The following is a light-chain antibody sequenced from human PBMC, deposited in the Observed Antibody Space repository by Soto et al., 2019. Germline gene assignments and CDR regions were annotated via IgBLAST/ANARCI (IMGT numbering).Light chain of an antibody. V-gene: IGKV3-20*01. CDR2: GAS. CDR3: KQYHTSPLT. J-gene: IGKJ1*01. CDR1: QSVSSSY. Sequence: EIVLTQSPGTLSLSPGERATLSCRDSQSVSSSYLAWYQQKPGQAPRRLIYGASIRATGIPDRFSGSGSGTDFTLTISRLEPEEFALYYCKQYHTSPLTVGKGTKVDIK.